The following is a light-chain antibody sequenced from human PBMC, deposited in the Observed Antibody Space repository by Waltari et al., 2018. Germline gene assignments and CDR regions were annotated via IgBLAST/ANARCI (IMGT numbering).Light chain of an antibody. CDR3: QAWDTSTVV. V-gene: IGLV3-1*01. CDR2: QDG. J-gene: IGLJ2*01. Sequence: SYELTQPPSVSVSPGQTASITCSGDELGDNYVCWYPQKPGQSPRLVIYQDGERPSGIPERFSGSNSGNTATLTISGTQAMDEADYYCQAWDTSTVVFGGGTELTVL. CDR1: ELGDNY.